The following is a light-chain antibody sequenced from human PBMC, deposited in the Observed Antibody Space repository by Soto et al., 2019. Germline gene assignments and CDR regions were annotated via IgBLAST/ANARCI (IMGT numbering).Light chain of an antibody. J-gene: IGKJ1*01. CDR2: DAS. Sequence: DIQMTQSPSTLSASVGDRVTITCRASQSISSWLAWYQQKPGKAPKLLIYDASSLESGVPSRFSGSGSGTEFTLTISSLQTDDFATYYCQQYHKYLWTFGRGTKVEIK. V-gene: IGKV1-5*01. CDR1: QSISSW. CDR3: QQYHKYLWT.